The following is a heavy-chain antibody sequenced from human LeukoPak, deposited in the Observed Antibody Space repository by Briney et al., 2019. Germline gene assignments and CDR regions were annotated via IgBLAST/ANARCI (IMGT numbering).Heavy chain of an antibody. CDR3: VRQYSGYESLYFDS. V-gene: IGHV7-4-1*02. CDR2: INTYTGTP. D-gene: IGHD5-12*01. Sequence: SLKLSCKASGYTFTSYAMNWGRQAPGQGLEWMGWINTYTGTPTYAQGCTGRFVFSLDSSVSTAYLQINSLKAEDIAVYYCVRQYSGYESLYFDSWGQGTLVTVSS. J-gene: IGHJ4*02. CDR1: GYTFTSYA.